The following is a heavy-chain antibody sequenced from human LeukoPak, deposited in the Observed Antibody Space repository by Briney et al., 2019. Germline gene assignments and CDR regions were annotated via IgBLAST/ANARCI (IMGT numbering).Heavy chain of an antibody. CDR1: GFTFSSYA. V-gene: IGHV3-23*01. D-gene: IGHD3-3*01. J-gene: IGHJ4*02. Sequence: PGGSLRLSCAASGFTFSSYAMSWVRQAPGKGLEWVSAISGSGGSTYYADSVKGRFTISRDNSKNTLYLQMNSLRAEDTAVYYCAKDGLGLDFWSGYPNYFDYWGQGTLVTVSS. CDR2: ISGSGGST. CDR3: AKDGLGLDFWSGYPNYFDY.